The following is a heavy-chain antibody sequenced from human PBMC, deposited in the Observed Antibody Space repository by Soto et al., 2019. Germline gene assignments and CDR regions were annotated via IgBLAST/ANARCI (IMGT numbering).Heavy chain of an antibody. Sequence: PSETLSLTCTVSGYSISSTYYWGWIRQPPGEGLEWVGTISHSGSTYYNPSLKSRVTLSVDTSKSQFSLRLSSVTAADTAVYYCARVLYGVRTYSSAYYFDYWGQGTLVTVSS. D-gene: IGHD6-25*01. CDR3: ARVLYGVRTYSSAYYFDY. CDR1: GYSISSTYY. V-gene: IGHV4-38-2*02. J-gene: IGHJ4*02. CDR2: ISHSGST.